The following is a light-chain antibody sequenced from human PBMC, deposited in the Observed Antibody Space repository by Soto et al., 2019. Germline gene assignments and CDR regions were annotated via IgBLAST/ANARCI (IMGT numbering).Light chain of an antibody. V-gene: IGLV2-14*01. J-gene: IGLJ1*01. CDR2: EVS. Sequence: QSALTQPASVSGSPGQSITISCIGSSSDVGGYNYVSWYQQHPGKAPKLMIYEVSNRPSGVSNRFSGSKSGKTASLAISGLQADDEADYYCSSYSSSSTQYVFGTGTKVTVL. CDR3: SSYSSSSTQYV. CDR1: SSDVGGYNY.